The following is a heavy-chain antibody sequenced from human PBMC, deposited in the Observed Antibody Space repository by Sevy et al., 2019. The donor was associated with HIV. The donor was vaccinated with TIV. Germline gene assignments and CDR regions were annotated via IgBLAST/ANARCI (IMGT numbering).Heavy chain of an antibody. Sequence: GGSLRLSCTASGFTFSSFGIHWVRQAPGKGLEWVALMWYDGNNKYYADSVKARFTISRDSAKNTVYLQMNNLRAEDTAVYYCARGPSLIVAGAAGYLDYWGQGTLVTVSS. D-gene: IGHD2-21*01. CDR2: MWYDGNNK. J-gene: IGHJ4*02. CDR1: GFTFSSFG. CDR3: ARGPSLIVAGAAGYLDY. V-gene: IGHV3-33*08.